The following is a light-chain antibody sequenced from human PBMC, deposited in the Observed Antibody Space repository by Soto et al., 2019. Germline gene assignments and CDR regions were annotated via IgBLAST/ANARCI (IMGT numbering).Light chain of an antibody. CDR3: QQSNSYPFT. V-gene: IGKV1-5*03. J-gene: IGKJ3*01. CDR2: KAS. Sequence: DIQMTQSPSTLSASVGDRVTITCRASQIISNWLAWYQQKPGKAPKVLIYKASSLETGVPSRFSGSGSGTAFTLTISSLQPYDFATYYCQQSNSYPFTFGPGTKVNIK. CDR1: QIISNW.